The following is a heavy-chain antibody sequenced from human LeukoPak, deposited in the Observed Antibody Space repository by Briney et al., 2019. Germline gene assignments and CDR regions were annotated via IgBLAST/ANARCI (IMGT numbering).Heavy chain of an antibody. V-gene: IGHV4-34*01. D-gene: IGHD3-10*01. CDR3: ARGIITMVRGVIIYYYGMDV. CDR1: GGSFSGYY. J-gene: IGHJ6*02. CDR2: INHSGST. Sequence: SETLSLTCAVYGGSFSGYYWSWIRQPSWKGLEWIGEINHSGSTNYNPSLKSRVTISVDTSKNQFSLKLSSVTAADTAVYYRARGIITMVRGVIIYYYGMDVWGQGTTVTVSS.